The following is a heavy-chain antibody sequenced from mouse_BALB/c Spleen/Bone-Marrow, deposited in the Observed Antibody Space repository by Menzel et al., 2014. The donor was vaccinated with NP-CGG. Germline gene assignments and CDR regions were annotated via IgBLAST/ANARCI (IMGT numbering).Heavy chain of an antibody. D-gene: IGHD2-10*01. CDR2: ILPGSGST. CDR3: ARAYYVNYDAMDY. J-gene: IGHJ4*01. V-gene: IGHV1-9*01. CDR1: GYTFSSYW. Sequence: VMLVESGAELMKPGASMKISCKATGYTFSSYWIEWVKQRPGHGLEWIGEILPGSGSTNYNEGFKGKATFTADTSSNTVYMQLSSLTSEDSAVYYCARAYYVNYDAMDYWGQGTSVTVSS.